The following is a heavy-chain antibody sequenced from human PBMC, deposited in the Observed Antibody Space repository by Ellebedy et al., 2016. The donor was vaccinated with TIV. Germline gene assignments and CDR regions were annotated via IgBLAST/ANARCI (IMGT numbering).Heavy chain of an antibody. Sequence: GESLKISCAASGFTFDSHAMNWVRQAPGKRPEWVSIVSGSGGTTYYADSVKGRFTISRDNSKNTVHLQMDSLRTEDTAKYYCAKSQKKSWDILTGSSYFFDYWGQGVPVTVSS. V-gene: IGHV3-23*01. CDR1: GFTFDSHA. CDR3: AKSQKKSWDILTGSSYFFDY. D-gene: IGHD3-9*01. CDR2: VSGSGGTT. J-gene: IGHJ4*02.